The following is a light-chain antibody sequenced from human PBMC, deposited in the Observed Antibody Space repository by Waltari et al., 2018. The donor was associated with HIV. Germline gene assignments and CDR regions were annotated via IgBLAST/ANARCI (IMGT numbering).Light chain of an antibody. J-gene: IGKJ2*01. CDR1: QGISSS. V-gene: IGKV1-13*02. Sequence: AIQLTPSPSSLSASVGARVPFTCRASQGISSSLAWYQQKPGKPPKLLIYDVSTLDRGVASRFSGSDSGTDFTLTINSLQPEDFATYFCQQFSPYPMYTFGQGTKLEI. CDR2: DVS. CDR3: QQFSPYPMYT.